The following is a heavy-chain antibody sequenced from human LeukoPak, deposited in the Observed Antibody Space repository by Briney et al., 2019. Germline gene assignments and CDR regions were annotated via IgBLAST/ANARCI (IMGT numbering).Heavy chain of an antibody. CDR3: AKGSRTGTTALKDAFDI. Sequence: GGSLRLSCAASGFSFDDYAMHWVRQAPGKGLEWVAGISWNSGSMDYVDSVKGRFTISRDDAKNSVYLQMNNVRAEDTALYYCAKGSRTGTTALKDAFDIWGQGTMVTVSS. J-gene: IGHJ3*02. V-gene: IGHV3-9*01. CDR1: GFSFDDYA. CDR2: ISWNSGSM. D-gene: IGHD1-7*01.